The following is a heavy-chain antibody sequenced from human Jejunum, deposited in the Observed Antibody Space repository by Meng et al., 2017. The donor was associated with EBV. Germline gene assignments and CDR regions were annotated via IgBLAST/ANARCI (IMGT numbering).Heavy chain of an antibody. J-gene: IGHJ5*02. CDR2: INHSGST. Sequence: QVQLNKRGEGRLKPSETLSLTCAGYGGFFSGYYWSWIRQPPGKGLEWIGEINHSGSTNYNPSLKSRVTISVDTSKNQFSLKLSSVTTADTAVYYCAREARSSGYHPGIGPWGQGTLVTVSS. D-gene: IGHD3-22*01. CDR3: AREARSSGYHPGIGP. V-gene: IGHV4-34*01. CDR1: GGFFSGYY.